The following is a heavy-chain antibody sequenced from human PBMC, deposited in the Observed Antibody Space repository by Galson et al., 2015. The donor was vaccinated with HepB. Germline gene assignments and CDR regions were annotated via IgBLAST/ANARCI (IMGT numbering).Heavy chain of an antibody. V-gene: IGHV3-21*01. Sequence: SLRLSCAASGFTFSIYSMNWVRQAPGKGLEWVSSISSSSGDIYYADSMKGRFTISRDNAKNSLYLQMNSLRAEDTAVYYCAKIAVADTPFDYWGQGILVTVSS. CDR1: GFTFSIYS. J-gene: IGHJ4*02. CDR3: AKIAVADTPFDY. CDR2: ISSSSGDI. D-gene: IGHD6-19*01.